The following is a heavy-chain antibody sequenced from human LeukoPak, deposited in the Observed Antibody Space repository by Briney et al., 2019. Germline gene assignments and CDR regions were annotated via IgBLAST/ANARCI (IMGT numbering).Heavy chain of an antibody. Sequence: PGGSLRLSCAASGFTFSSYAMSWVRQAPGKGLEWVSAISGSGGSTYYADSVKGRFTISRDNSKNTLYLQMNSLRDEDTAVYYCARDARDGYGGNPFDYWGQGTLVTVSS. D-gene: IGHD4-23*01. J-gene: IGHJ4*02. CDR3: ARDARDGYGGNPFDY. V-gene: IGHV3-23*01. CDR2: ISGSGGST. CDR1: GFTFSSYA.